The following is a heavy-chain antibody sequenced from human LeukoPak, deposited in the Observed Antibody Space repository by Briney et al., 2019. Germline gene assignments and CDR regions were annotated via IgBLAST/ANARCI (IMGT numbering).Heavy chain of an antibody. J-gene: IGHJ3*02. V-gene: IGHV4-31*03. D-gene: IGHD3-22*01. Sequence: PSETLSLTCTVSGGSISSGGYYWSWLRQHPGKGLEWIGYIYYSGSTYYNPSLKSRVTISVDTSKNQFSLKLSSVTAADTAVYYCARDYYDTLFDIWGQGTMVTVSS. CDR3: ARDYYDTLFDI. CDR1: GGSISSGGYY. CDR2: IYYSGST.